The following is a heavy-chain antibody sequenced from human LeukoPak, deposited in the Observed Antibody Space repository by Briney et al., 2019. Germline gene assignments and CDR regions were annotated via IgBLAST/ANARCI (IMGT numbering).Heavy chain of an antibody. Sequence: GGSLRLSCAASGFTISSSYMSWVRQAPGKGLDWVSVIYSGGSTYYADSVKGRFTISRDNSKNTLYLQMNSLRAEDTAVYYCAKELFVAGTGGFDYWGQGTLVTVSS. CDR3: AKELFVAGTGGFDY. D-gene: IGHD6-19*01. V-gene: IGHV3-53*01. J-gene: IGHJ4*02. CDR2: IYSGGST. CDR1: GFTISSSY.